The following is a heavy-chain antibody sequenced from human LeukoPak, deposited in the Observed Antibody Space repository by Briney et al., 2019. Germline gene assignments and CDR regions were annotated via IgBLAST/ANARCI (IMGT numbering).Heavy chain of an antibody. Sequence: GASVKASCKASGYTFINYGISWVRQAPGQGLEWMGWISAYNGNTNYAQKFQDRVTMTTDTSTSTAYMELRSLRSDDTAVYYCAIDRATWAYDKVHGYWGQGSLVTVSS. CDR2: ISAYNGNT. D-gene: IGHD5-24*01. V-gene: IGHV1-18*01. CDR3: AIDRATWAYDKVHGY. CDR1: GYTFINYG. J-gene: IGHJ4*02.